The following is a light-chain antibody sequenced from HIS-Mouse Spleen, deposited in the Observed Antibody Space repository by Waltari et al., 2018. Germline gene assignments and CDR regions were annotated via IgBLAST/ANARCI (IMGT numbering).Light chain of an antibody. Sequence: SYELTQPPSVSVSPGQTARMTCAGDALPKKYAYWYQQKSGNPPVLVIYEDSKRPSGIPERFSGSSSGTMATLTISGAQVEDEADYYCYSTDSSGNHRVFGGGTKLTVL. V-gene: IGLV3-10*01. CDR3: YSTDSSGNHRV. CDR2: EDS. CDR1: ALPKKY. J-gene: IGLJ2*01.